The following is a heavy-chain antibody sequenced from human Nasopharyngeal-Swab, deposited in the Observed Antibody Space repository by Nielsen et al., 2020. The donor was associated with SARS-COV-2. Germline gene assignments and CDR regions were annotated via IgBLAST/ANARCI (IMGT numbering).Heavy chain of an antibody. V-gene: IGHV3-30*18. Sequence: GGSLRLSCAASGFIFSSYGMHWVRQAPGKGLEWVAVISYDGSNKYYADSLKGRFTISKDNSKNTLYLRMNSLGAEDTAVYYCAKVPGSSWVDAFDIWGQGTKVTVSS. D-gene: IGHD6-13*01. CDR1: GFIFSSYG. J-gene: IGHJ3*02. CDR3: AKVPGSSWVDAFDI. CDR2: ISYDGSNK.